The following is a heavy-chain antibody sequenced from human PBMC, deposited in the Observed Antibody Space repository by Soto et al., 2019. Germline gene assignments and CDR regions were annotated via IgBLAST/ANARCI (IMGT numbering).Heavy chain of an antibody. CDR3: ECECGSSYSRRVYGMDG. Sequence: EVQLVESGGGLVQPGGSLRLSCAASGFTLSSYWMSWVRQAPGKGLEWVANIKKSGSEKYYVDSVKGRFTISRDTAKSSLWLQLNSLRAEDAAVYYCECECGSSYSRRVYGMDGWGQGTLVTVSS. V-gene: IGHV3-7*03. J-gene: IGHJ6*02. CDR2: IKKSGSEK. CDR1: GFTLSSYW. D-gene: IGHD6-13*01.